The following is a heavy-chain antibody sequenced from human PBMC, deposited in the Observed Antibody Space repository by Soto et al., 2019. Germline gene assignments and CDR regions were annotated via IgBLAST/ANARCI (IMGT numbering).Heavy chain of an antibody. CDR2: ISYDGSNK. CDR3: ARYSWSTVKWLDYYYGMDV. J-gene: IGHJ6*02. Sequence: QVQLVESGGGVVQPGRSLRLSCAASGFTFSSYAMHWVRQAPGKGLEWVAVISYDGSNKYYADSVKGRFTISRDNSKNTLYLQMNSLRDEVTAVDYGARYSWSTVKWLDYYYGMDVWGQGTTVTVSS. CDR1: GFTFSSYA. D-gene: IGHD4-17*01. V-gene: IGHV3-30-3*01.